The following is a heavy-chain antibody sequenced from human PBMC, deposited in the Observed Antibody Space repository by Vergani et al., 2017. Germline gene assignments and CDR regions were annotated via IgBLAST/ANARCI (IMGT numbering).Heavy chain of an antibody. CDR2: IYTSGST. CDR3: ARDGGGSSWYDAEYFQH. D-gene: IGHD6-13*01. V-gene: IGHV4-61*02. Sequence: QVQLQESGPGLVKPSQTLSLTCTVSGGSISSGSYYWSWIRQPAGKGLEWIGRIYTSGSTNYNPSLKSRITISVDKSKKQFSLKLSSVTAADTAVDYGARDGGGSSWYDAEYFQHWGQGTLVTVSS. J-gene: IGHJ1*01. CDR1: GGSISSGSYY.